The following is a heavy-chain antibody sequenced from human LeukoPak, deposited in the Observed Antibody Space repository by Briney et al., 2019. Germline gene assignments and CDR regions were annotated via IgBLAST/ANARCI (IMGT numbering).Heavy chain of an antibody. Sequence: ASVKVSCKASGYTFTGYYMHWVRQAPGQGLEWMGWINPNSGGTNYAQKFQGRVTMTRDTSIGTAYMELSRLRSDDTAVYYCARGNEASSGWYEHYWGQGTLVTVSS. CDR1: GYTFTGYY. J-gene: IGHJ4*02. D-gene: IGHD6-19*01. CDR2: INPNSGGT. CDR3: ARGNEASSGWYEHY. V-gene: IGHV1-2*02.